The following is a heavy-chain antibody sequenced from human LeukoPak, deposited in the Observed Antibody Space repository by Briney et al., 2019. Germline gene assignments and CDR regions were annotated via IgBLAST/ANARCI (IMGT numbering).Heavy chain of an antibody. J-gene: IGHJ6*04. Sequence: GGSLRLSCAASGFTFTWFWMSWVRQAPGKGLEWVANIKEDGSEKYYVDSVKGRFTISRDNAKNSLYLQMNSLRVEDTAVYYCARLEAVWGKGTTVTVSS. D-gene: IGHD3-3*01. CDR2: IKEDGSEK. CDR3: ARLEAV. CDR1: GFTFTWFW. V-gene: IGHV3-7*01.